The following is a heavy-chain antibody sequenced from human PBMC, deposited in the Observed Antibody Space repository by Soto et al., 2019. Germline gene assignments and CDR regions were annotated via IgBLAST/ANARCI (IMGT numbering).Heavy chain of an antibody. D-gene: IGHD6-19*01. J-gene: IGHJ4*02. CDR3: ARPDSTSLQWMVAFDY. CDR1: GYSFTTYY. Sequence: GESLKISCKTSGYSFTTYYIAWVRQVPGKGLEWMGIIYLGDSTTKYSPSFQGQVTISADESISTVYLQWSNLRASDTAIYYCARPDSTSLQWMVAFDYWGQGTLVTVSS. CDR2: IYLGDSTT. V-gene: IGHV5-51*01.